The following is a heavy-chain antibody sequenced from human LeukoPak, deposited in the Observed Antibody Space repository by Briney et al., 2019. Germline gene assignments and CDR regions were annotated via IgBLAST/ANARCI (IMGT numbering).Heavy chain of an antibody. V-gene: IGHV4-4*07. CDR2: IYTSGST. CDR1: GGSISSYY. CDR3: ARAAGYCSSTSCPTQYYYYYYMDV. Sequence: SETLSLTCTVSGGSISSYYWSWIRQPAGKGLEWIGRIYTSGSTNYNPSLKSRVTMSVDTSKNQFSLKLSSVTVADTAVYYCARAAGYCSSTSCPTQYYYYYYMDVWGKGTTVTVSS. D-gene: IGHD2-2*03. J-gene: IGHJ6*03.